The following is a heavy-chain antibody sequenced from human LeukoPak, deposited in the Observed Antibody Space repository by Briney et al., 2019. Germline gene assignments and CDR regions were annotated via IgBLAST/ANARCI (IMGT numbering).Heavy chain of an antibody. J-gene: IGHJ5*02. Sequence: GGSLRLSCAAAGFTLSSSWTHWVRHAPGKGLVWVSRIKSDGSGATYADSVKGRFTISRDNAKNTLNLQMNSLSAEDTAVHYCARDLGQYYDTSDNWFDPWGQGTLVTVSS. CDR2: IKSDGSGA. V-gene: IGHV3-74*03. CDR3: ARDLGQYYDTSDNWFDP. D-gene: IGHD3-22*01. CDR1: GFTLSSSW.